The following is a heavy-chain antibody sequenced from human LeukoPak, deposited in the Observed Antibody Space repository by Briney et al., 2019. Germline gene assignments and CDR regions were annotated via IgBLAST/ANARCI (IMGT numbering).Heavy chain of an antibody. V-gene: IGHV4-59*01. CDR1: GGSISNYY. CDR3: ARVGGTNYYYYGIDV. J-gene: IGHJ6*02. D-gene: IGHD3-16*01. CDR2: IYYSGST. Sequence: SETLSLTCTVSGGSISNYYWSWIRQPPGKGLEWIGYIYYSGSTNYNPSLKSRVTISVDTSKNQFSLKLSSVTAADTAVYYCARVGGTNYYYYGIDVWGQGTTVTVSS.